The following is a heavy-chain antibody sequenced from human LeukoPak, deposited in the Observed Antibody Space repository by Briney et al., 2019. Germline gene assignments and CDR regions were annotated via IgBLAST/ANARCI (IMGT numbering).Heavy chain of an antibody. CDR2: ISYDGSNK. CDR1: GFTFSSHL. J-gene: IGHJ4*02. CDR3: AKSSSFNY. V-gene: IGHV3-30*18. Sequence: GGSLRLSCAASGFTFSSHLMHWVRQAPGKGLEWVAVISYDGSNKYYADSVKGRFTISRDNSKNTLYLQMNSLRAEDTAVYYCAKSSSFNYWGQGTLVTVSS. D-gene: IGHD6-13*01.